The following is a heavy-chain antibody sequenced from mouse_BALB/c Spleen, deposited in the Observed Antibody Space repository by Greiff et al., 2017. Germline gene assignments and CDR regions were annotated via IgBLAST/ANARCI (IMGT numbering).Heavy chain of an antibody. Sequence: EVMLVESGGGLVKPGGSLKLSCAASGFTFSSYAMYWVRQTPEKRLEWVASISSGGSTYYPDSVKGRFTISRDNARNILYLQMSSLRSEDTAMYYCARGLYGRGYFDYWGQGTTLTVSS. CDR3: ARGLYGRGYFDY. CDR2: ISSGGST. CDR1: GFTFSSYA. V-gene: IGHV5-6-5*01. J-gene: IGHJ2*01. D-gene: IGHD1-1*01.